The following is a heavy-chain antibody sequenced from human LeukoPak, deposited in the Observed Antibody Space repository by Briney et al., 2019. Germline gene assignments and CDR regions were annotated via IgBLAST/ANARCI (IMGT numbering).Heavy chain of an antibody. CDR3: AKGIDSSGYWADY. V-gene: IGHV3-30*18. CDR2: ISYDGSDK. J-gene: IGHJ4*02. CDR1: GFTFTNYG. D-gene: IGHD3-22*01. Sequence: GGSLSLSCAASGFTFTNYGMHWVRQAPGKGLEWVALISYDGSDKNYADSVKGRFTISRDNSKNTLYMQMNSLRAEDTAVYYCAKGIDSSGYWADYWGQGTLVTVSS.